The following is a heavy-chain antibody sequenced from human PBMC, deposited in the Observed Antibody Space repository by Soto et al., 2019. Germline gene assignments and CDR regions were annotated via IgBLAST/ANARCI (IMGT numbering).Heavy chain of an antibody. CDR1: GGSISSGDYY. CDR2: IYYSGST. Sequence: QVQLQESGPGLVKPSQTLSLTCTVSGGSISSGDYYWSWIRQPPGKGLEWIGYIYYSGSTYYNPSRKSRVTIAVDTSKIQFALKLSSVTAADTAVYYCASVGFGELLAHGMDVWGQGTTVTVSS. D-gene: IGHD3-10*01. J-gene: IGHJ6*02. CDR3: ASVGFGELLAHGMDV. V-gene: IGHV4-30-4*01.